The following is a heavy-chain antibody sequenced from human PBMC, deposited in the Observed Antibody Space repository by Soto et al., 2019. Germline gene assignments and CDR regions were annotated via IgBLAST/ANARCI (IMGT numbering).Heavy chain of an antibody. CDR1: GGSFSGYY. V-gene: IGHV4-34*01. CDR2: INHSGST. D-gene: IGHD3-22*01. Sequence: SETLSLTCAVYGGSFSGYYWSWIRQPPGKGLEWIGEINHSGSTNYNPSLKSRVTISVDTSKNQFSLKLSSVTAADTAVYYCARGTNYYDRFYGYWGQGTLVTVSS. CDR3: ARGTNYYDRFYGY. J-gene: IGHJ4*02.